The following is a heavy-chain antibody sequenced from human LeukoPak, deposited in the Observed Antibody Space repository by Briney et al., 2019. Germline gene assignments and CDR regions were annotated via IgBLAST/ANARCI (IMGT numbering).Heavy chain of an antibody. V-gene: IGHV1-18*01. CDR3: ARRVAGKGEKHFDY. Sequence: ASVKVSCKASGYAFTSYDINWVRQTPGQGLEWMGWISAYNGNTNYAQKLQGRVTMTTDTSTSTAYMELRSLRSDDTAVYYCARRVAGKGEKHFDYWGQGTLVTVSS. CDR1: GYAFTSYD. J-gene: IGHJ4*02. CDR2: ISAYNGNT. D-gene: IGHD6-19*01.